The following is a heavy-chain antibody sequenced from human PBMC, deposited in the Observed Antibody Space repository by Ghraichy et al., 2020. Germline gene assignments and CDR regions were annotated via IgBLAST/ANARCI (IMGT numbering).Heavy chain of an antibody. CDR3: ARDKNSGLNAFDI. V-gene: IGHV4-4*02. J-gene: IGHJ3*02. Sequence: SETLSLTCAVSGGSISSSNWWSWVRQPPGKGLEWIGEIYHSGSTNYNPSLKSRVTISVDKSKNQFSLKLSSVTAADTAVYYCARDKNSGLNAFDIWGQGTMVTVSS. CDR1: GGSISSSNW. D-gene: IGHD3-10*01. CDR2: IYHSGST.